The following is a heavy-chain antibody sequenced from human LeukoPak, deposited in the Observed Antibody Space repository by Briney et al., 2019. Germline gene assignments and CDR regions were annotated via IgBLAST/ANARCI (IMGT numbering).Heavy chain of an antibody. CDR1: GFTFSSYE. CDR3: AGLGGYYYDSSGYYSG. Sequence: GGSLRLSCAASGFTFSSYEMNWVRQAPGKGLEWVSYISSSGSTIYYADSVKGRFTISRDNAKNSLYLQMNSLRAEDTAVYYCAGLGGYYYDSSGYYSGWGQGTLVTVSS. CDR2: ISSSGSTI. D-gene: IGHD3-22*01. J-gene: IGHJ4*02. V-gene: IGHV3-48*03.